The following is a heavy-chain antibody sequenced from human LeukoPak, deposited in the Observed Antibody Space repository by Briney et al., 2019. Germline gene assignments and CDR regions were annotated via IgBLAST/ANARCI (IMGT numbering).Heavy chain of an antibody. J-gene: IGHJ3*02. CDR1: GGAISSYP. V-gene: IGHV4-59*01. CDR2: IDYSGGR. Sequence: AETLSLTCSVSGGAISSYPWTWIRQPPGKGLEWIGFIDYSGGRNYNPSLKSRVTISADPSKNQFSLNLTSVTAADTAVYFCARDHPVADWAADIWGRGTMVTVSS. CDR3: ARDHPVADWAADI. D-gene: IGHD3-9*01.